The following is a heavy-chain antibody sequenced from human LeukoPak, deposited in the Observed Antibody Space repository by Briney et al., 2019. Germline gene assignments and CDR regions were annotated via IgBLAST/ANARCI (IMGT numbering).Heavy chain of an antibody. CDR3: AGGAAAAIRGTLFDY. D-gene: IGHD2-2*02. CDR1: GFTFSSYS. Sequence: PGGSLRLSCAASGFTFSSYSMNWVRQAPGKGLEWVSSISSSSSYIYYADSVKGRFTISRDNAKNSLYLQMNSLRAEDTAVYYCAGGAAAAIRGTLFDYWGQGTLVTVSS. J-gene: IGHJ4*02. CDR2: ISSSSSYI. V-gene: IGHV3-21*01.